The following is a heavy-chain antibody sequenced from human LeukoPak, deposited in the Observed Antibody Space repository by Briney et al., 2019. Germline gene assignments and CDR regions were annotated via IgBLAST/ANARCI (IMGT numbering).Heavy chain of an antibody. D-gene: IGHD4-17*01. V-gene: IGHV1-18*01. CDR2: ISAYNGNT. CDR3: ARGSYDGDYGDY. CDR1: GYTFTSYG. Sequence: ASVKVSCKASGYTFTSYGISWVRQAPGQGLEWMGLISAYNGNTNYAQKLQGRVTMTTDTSTTTADMEQRSLRSDGTAVYVCARGSYDGDYGDYWGQRTLVTLSS. J-gene: IGHJ4*02.